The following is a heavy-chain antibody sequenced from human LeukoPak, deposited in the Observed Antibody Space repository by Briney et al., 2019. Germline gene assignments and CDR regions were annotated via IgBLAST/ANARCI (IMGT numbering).Heavy chain of an antibody. CDR1: GGSISSYY. D-gene: IGHD3-3*01. CDR2: IYTSGST. CDR3: ARERPYDFWSGYYKANDAFDI. V-gene: IGHV4-4*07. J-gene: IGHJ3*02. Sequence: PSETLSLTCTVSGGSISSYYWSWIRQPAGKGLEWIGRIYTSGSTNYNPSLKSRVTMSVDTSKNQFSLKLSSVTAADTAVYYCARERPYDFWSGYYKANDAFDIWGQGTMVTVSS.